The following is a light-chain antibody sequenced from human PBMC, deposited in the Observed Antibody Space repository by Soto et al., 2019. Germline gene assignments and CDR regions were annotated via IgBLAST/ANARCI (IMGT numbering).Light chain of an antibody. J-gene: IGLJ1*01. CDR1: SSDVGGYNY. CDR3: SSYTSSSTRV. Sequence: QSALTQPASVSASPGQSIPISCTGTSSDVGGYNYVSWYQQHPGKAPKLMIYDVSKRPSGVSNRFSGSKSGNTASLTISGLQAEDEADYYCSSYTSSSTRVFGTGTKVTVL. V-gene: IGLV2-14*01. CDR2: DVS.